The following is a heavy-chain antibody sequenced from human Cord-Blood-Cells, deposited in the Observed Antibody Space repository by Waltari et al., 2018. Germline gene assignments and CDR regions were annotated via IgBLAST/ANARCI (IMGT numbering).Heavy chain of an antibody. V-gene: IGHV4-39*01. CDR1: GGYISSSSSY. J-gene: IGHJ5*02. CDR3: ARRLQYMYVPYNWFDP. Sequence: QLQLQESGPGLVKPSETLSLTCTVSGGYISSSSSYWGWIRQPPGKGLEWIGSIYYSGSTYYNPSLKSRVTISVDTSKNQFSLKLSSVTAADTAVYYCARRLQYMYVPYNWFDPWGQGTLVTVSS. D-gene: IGHD2-8*01. CDR2: IYYSGST.